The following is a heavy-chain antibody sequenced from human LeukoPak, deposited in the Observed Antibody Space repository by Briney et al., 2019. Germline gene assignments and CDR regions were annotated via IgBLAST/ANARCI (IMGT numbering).Heavy chain of an antibody. CDR3: ARAPGYCSSTSCLFFDY. D-gene: IGHD2-2*01. CDR1: GFTFSDYY. Sequence: PGGSLRLSCAASGFTFSDYYMSWIRQAPGKGLEWLSYISGSGNTIYYADSVKGRFTISRDNAQNSLYLQMNSLSAEDTAVYYCARAPGYCSSTSCLFFDYWGQGTLVTVSS. CDR2: ISGSGNTI. J-gene: IGHJ4*02. V-gene: IGHV3-11*01.